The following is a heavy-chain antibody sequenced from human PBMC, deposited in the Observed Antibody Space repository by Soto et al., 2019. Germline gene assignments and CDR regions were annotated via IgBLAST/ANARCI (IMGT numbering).Heavy chain of an antibody. J-gene: IGHJ6*02. V-gene: IGHV3-73*01. CDR3: ARCAGIAADEPQYYYYYGMDV. Sequence: GGSLRLSCAASGFTFSGSAMHWVRQASGKGLEWVGSIRSKANSYATAYAASVKGRFTISRDDSKNTAYLQMNSLKTEDTAVYYCARCAGIAADEPQYYYYYGMDVWGQGTTVTVSS. CDR1: GFTFSGSA. CDR2: IRSKANSYAT. D-gene: IGHD6-13*01.